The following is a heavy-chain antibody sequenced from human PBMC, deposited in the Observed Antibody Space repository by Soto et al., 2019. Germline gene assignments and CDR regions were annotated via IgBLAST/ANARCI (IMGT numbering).Heavy chain of an antibody. CDR3: AAYVDIVATIPAPFDY. Sequence: SLRLSCAASGFTFSSYGMHWVRQAPGKGLEWVAVISYDGSNKYYADSVKGRFTISRDNSKNTLYLQMNSLRAEDTAVYYCAAYVDIVATIPAPFDYWGQGTLVTAPQ. V-gene: IGHV3-30*03. CDR2: ISYDGSNK. D-gene: IGHD5-12*01. J-gene: IGHJ4*02. CDR1: GFTFSSYG.